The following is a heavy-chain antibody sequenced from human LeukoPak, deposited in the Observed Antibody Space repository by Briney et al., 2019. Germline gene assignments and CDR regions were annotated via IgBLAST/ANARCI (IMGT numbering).Heavy chain of an antibody. CDR2: ISSSGSSI. D-gene: IGHD6-19*01. J-gene: IGHJ5*02. Sequence: GGSLRLSCAASGFTFSSYEMNWVRQAPGKGLEWVSYISSSGSSIYYADSVKGRFTISRDNAKNSLYLQMNSLRAEDTAVYYCAREGSSGWYLRWFDPWGQGTLVTVSS. CDR1: GFTFSSYE. CDR3: AREGSSGWYLRWFDP. V-gene: IGHV3-48*03.